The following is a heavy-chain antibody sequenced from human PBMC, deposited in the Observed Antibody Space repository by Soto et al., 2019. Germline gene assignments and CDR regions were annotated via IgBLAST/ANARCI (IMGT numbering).Heavy chain of an antibody. CDR3: AGGRFTAYYYYYMDV. J-gene: IGHJ6*03. V-gene: IGHV4-59*08. CDR2: IYYSGST. CDR1: GGSISSYY. Sequence: SETLFLTCTVSGGSISSYYWSWIRQPPGKGLEWIGYIYYSGSTNYNPSLKSRVTISVDTSKNQFSLKLSSVTAADTAVYYCAGGRFTAYYYYYMDVWGKGTTVTVSS. D-gene: IGHD3-3*01.